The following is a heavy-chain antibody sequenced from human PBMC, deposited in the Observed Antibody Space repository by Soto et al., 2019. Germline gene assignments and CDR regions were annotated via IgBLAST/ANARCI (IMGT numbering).Heavy chain of an antibody. CDR3: ARDQITGLFDY. CDR2: INHSGST. Sequence: QVQLQQWGAGLLKPSETLSLTCAVYGGSFSGYYWTWIRQPPGTGLEWIGEINHSGSTNYNPSLKCLVTISVDTSKYQFSLKLTSVTAADTAVYYCARDQITGLFDYWGQGTLVTVSS. CDR1: GGSFSGYY. V-gene: IGHV4-34*01. J-gene: IGHJ4*02. D-gene: IGHD2-8*02.